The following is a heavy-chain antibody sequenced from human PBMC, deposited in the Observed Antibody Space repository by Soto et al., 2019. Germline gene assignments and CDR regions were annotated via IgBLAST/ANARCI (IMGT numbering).Heavy chain of an antibody. Sequence: QVQLQESGPGLVKPSETLSLTCTVSGDSISRYYWSWIRLSPGKGLEWIGYIYYIGETNYNPSVKSRVTISVDRTTNQFSLKLSSVTAADTAVYYCARDQGGEFLKGSGMDVWGQGTTVTVSS. CDR2: IYYIGET. D-gene: IGHD3-10*01. CDR1: GDSISRYY. CDR3: ARDQGGEFLKGSGMDV. V-gene: IGHV4-59*01. J-gene: IGHJ6*02.